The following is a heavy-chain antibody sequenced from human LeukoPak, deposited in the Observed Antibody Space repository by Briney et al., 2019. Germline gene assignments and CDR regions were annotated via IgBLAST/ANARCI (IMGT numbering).Heavy chain of an antibody. CDR1: GYTFSNYV. Sequence: GASVKVSCKASGYTFSNYVLSWVRQAPGQGLEWMGRISTNTGNSEYAQKLQGRVTMTTDTSTSTAYMELRSLSSDDTAVYYCARTMTTLTTHGELDLWGQGTLVTVSS. D-gene: IGHD4-17*01. CDR2: ISTNTGNS. J-gene: IGHJ5*02. CDR3: ARTMTTLTTHGELDL. V-gene: IGHV1-18*01.